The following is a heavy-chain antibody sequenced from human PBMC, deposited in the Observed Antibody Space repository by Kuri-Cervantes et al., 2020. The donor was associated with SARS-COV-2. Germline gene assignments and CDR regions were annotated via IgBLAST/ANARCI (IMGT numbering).Heavy chain of an antibody. Sequence: GGSLRLSCAASGFTSNNYGTHWVRQAPGKGLEWVSVIYSGGSTYYADSVKGRFTISRDNSKNTLYLQMNSLRAEDTAVYYCAIAAAESFDYWGQGTLVTVSS. J-gene: IGHJ4*02. V-gene: IGHV3-53*01. CDR1: GFTSNNYG. CDR3: AIAAAESFDY. D-gene: IGHD6-13*01. CDR2: IYSGGST.